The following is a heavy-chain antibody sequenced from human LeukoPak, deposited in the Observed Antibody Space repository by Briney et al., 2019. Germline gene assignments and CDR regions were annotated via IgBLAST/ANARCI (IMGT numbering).Heavy chain of an antibody. J-gene: IGHJ1*01. CDR2: IYPGDSDT. V-gene: IGHV5-51*01. Sequence: GESLKISCKGSGYSFTSYWIGWVRLMPGKGLEWMGIIYPGDSDTRYSPSFQGQVTISADKSISTAYLQWSSLKASDTAMYYCARVEMATIIPLAEYFQHWGQGTLVTVSS. CDR1: GYSFTSYW. CDR3: ARVEMATIIPLAEYFQH. D-gene: IGHD5-24*01.